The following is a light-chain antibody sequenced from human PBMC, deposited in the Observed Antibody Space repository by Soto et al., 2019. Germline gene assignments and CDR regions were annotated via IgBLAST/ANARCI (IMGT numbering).Light chain of an antibody. CDR2: AAS. V-gene: IGKV1-17*01. CDR1: QGIRND. J-gene: IGKJ4*01. CDR3: LQHNSYPRLT. Sequence: DIQMTQSPSSLSASVGDRVTITCRASQGIRNDLAWYQQKPGKAPKRLISAASSLQSGVPSRFSGSGSGTEFTLTISRLQPEDSATHYCLQHNSYPRLTFGGGTKVEIK.